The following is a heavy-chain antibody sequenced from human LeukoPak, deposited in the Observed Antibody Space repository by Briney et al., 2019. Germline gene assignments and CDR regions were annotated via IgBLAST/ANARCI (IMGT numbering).Heavy chain of an antibody. D-gene: IGHD5-18*01. CDR1: GFTFNSYW. CDR3: AREGGYSSGPDY. Sequence: PGRSLRLSCAASGFTFNSYWMHWGRQAPGKGLVCGSRINNDGTSTSYADSVKGRFTISRDNAKCTLYLQMNSLRAEVTAVYYCAREGGYSSGPDYWGQGALVTVSS. CDR2: INNDGTST. V-gene: IGHV3-74*01. J-gene: IGHJ4*02.